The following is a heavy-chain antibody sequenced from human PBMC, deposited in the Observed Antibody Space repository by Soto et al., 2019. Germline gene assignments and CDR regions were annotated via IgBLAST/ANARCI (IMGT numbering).Heavy chain of an antibody. Sequence: EVQLVESGGGLVQPGGSLRLSCEASGFTFSSYAMHWVRQAPGKGLEYVSTISRNGGSTYYANSVKGRFTISRDNSKNTLYLQMGSLRAEDMAVYYCARGGSDYYFDYWGQGTLVTVSS. CDR1: GFTFSSYA. CDR2: ISRNGGST. D-gene: IGHD2-21*02. CDR3: ARGGSDYYFDY. V-gene: IGHV3-64*01. J-gene: IGHJ4*02.